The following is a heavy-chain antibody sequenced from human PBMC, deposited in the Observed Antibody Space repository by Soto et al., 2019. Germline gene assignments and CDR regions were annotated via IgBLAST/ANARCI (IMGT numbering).Heavy chain of an antibody. CDR2: ISAGGGST. CDR3: AKGRSPVTTLDL. V-gene: IGHV3-23*01. D-gene: IGHD4-17*01. Sequence: EEHLLESGGGLVQPGGSLTLSCVASGFTFRNSALSWVRQAPGKGLEWVASISAGGGSTYYADSVRARFAISRDNPENTVFLQMNSLRADDTAIYYCAKGRSPVTTLDLWGQGTLVTVSS. J-gene: IGHJ5*02. CDR1: GFTFRNSA.